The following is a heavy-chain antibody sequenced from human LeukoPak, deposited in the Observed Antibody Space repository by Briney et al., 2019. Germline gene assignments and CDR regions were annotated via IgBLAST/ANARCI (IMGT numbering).Heavy chain of an antibody. J-gene: IGHJ4*02. D-gene: IGHD3-22*01. V-gene: IGHV1-24*01. CDR1: GYTLTELS. Sequence: ASVKVSCKVSGYTLTELSMHWVRQAPGKGLEWMGGFDPEDGETIYAQKFQGRVTMTEDTSTDTVYMELSSLRSEDTAVYYCATGVYDSSGYYLALDYWGQGTLVTVSS. CDR2: FDPEDGET. CDR3: ATGVYDSSGYYLALDY.